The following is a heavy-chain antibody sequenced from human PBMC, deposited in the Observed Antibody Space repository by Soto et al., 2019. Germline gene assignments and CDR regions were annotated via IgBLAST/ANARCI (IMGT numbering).Heavy chain of an antibody. V-gene: IGHV4-34*01. Sequence: SDTLSRTCVVYGGSFGVYYWSWIRQPPGKGLEWIGEINHSGSTNYNPSLKSRVTISVDTSKNQFSLKLSSVTAADTAVYYCARGLWERVRGVIGMDVWGQGTTVT. CDR3: ARGLWERVRGVIGMDV. CDR1: GGSFGVYY. CDR2: INHSGST. J-gene: IGHJ6*02. D-gene: IGHD3-10*01.